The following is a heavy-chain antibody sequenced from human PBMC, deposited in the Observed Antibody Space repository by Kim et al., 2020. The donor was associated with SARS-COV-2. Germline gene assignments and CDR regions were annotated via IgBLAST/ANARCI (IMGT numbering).Heavy chain of an antibody. Sequence: DTSYSPSVQGQVTISADKSISTAYRQWSSLQASDTAIYYCVRRVGATHFDYWGQGTQVTVSS. V-gene: IGHV5-51*01. CDR3: VRRVGATHFDY. J-gene: IGHJ4*02. D-gene: IGHD1-26*01. CDR2: DT.